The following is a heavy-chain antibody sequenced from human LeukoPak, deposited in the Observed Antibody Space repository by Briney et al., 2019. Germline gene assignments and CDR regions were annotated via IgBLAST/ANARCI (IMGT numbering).Heavy chain of an antibody. CDR1: GFTFSSYW. J-gene: IGHJ4*02. CDR2: ISSSSSYI. D-gene: IGHD5/OR15-5a*01. CDR3: ARASNNAGSTSFDY. V-gene: IGHV3-21*01. Sequence: PGGSLRLSCAASGFTFSSYWMHWVRQAPGKGLEWVSSISSSSSYIYYADSVKGRFTISRVNAKNSLYLQMNSLRAEDTAVYYCARASNNAGSTSFDYWGQGTLVTVSS.